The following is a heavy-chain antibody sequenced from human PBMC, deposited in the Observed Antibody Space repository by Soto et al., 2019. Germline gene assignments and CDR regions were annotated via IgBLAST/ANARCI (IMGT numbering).Heavy chain of an antibody. V-gene: IGHV3-7*03. J-gene: IGHJ4*02. CDR2: IKPDGSET. Sequence: GGSLKLSCAASGFSFSGFWMTWVRQAPGKGLEWVAHIKPDGSETKYVDSVKGRFTISRDNGKNSLSLQMNSLRAEDTAVYYCVRDAGWYNFEYWGQGVLVTVSS. D-gene: IGHD6-19*01. CDR3: VRDAGWYNFEY. CDR1: GFSFSGFW.